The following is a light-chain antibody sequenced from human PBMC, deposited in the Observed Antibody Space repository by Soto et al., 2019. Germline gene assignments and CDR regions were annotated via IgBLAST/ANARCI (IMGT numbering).Light chain of an antibody. CDR2: EGT. V-gene: IGLV2-23*01. CDR1: SSDIGSYNL. Sequence: QSVLTQPASVSGSPGRSITISCTGTSSDIGSYNLVSWYQHHPGKAPKFLIYEGTKRPSGVSSRFSGSKSANTASLTISGLQAEDEAYYYCCSYAGSSTYVFGTGTKVTVL. J-gene: IGLJ1*01. CDR3: CSYAGSSTYV.